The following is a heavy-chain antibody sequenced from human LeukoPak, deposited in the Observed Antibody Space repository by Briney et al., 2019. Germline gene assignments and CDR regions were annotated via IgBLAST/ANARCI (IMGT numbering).Heavy chain of an antibody. CDR1: GFTFSNYA. Sequence: PGGSLRLSCAASGFTFSNYAMHWVRQAPGKGLEWVAVIWYDGTNKYYADSVKGRFTISRDNSKNTLYLQMNSLSAEDTAVYYCARGRDGYNWIDYWGQGTLVTVSS. CDR2: IWYDGTNK. CDR3: ARGRDGYNWIDY. D-gene: IGHD5-24*01. V-gene: IGHV3-33*01. J-gene: IGHJ4*02.